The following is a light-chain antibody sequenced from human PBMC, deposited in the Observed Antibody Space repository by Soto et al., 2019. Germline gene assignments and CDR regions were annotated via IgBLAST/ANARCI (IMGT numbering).Light chain of an antibody. J-gene: IGKJ1*01. CDR2: DDS. Sequence: DIQMTQSPSTLSASVGDRFTITCRASESISSWLAWYQQKPGKAPKLLIYDDSSLEVGVPSRFSGSGSGTEFTFTISSLQPDDFGTYYCQQYNSYPWTFGQGTKVDI. CDR3: QQYNSYPWT. CDR1: ESISSW. V-gene: IGKV1-5*01.